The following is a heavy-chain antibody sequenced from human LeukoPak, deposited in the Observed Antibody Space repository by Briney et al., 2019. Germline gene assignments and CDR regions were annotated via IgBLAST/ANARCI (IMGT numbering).Heavy chain of an antibody. CDR3: ARSREGYFSSGYYYFYMDV. J-gene: IGHJ6*03. CDR1: QFTFSDFC. D-gene: IGHD5-24*01. CDR2: MSKTGHRI. Sequence: PGGSLRLSCAASQFTFSDFCMTWIRQLPGRGLEWVSYMSKTGHRIFYADSVKGRFTISRDNAENSLFLQMDNLRVEDTAVYYCARSREGYFSSGYYYFYMDVWGKGTTVTVSS. V-gene: IGHV3-11*04.